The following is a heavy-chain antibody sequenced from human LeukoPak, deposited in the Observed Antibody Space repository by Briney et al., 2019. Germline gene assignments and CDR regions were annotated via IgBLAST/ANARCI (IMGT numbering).Heavy chain of an antibody. CDR3: AKEFGGGGSVILGGVNAFDI. CDR1: GFTFGHYW. J-gene: IGHJ3*02. CDR2: ISGSGGST. Sequence: PGGSLRLSCAASGFTFGHYWMHWVRQAPGKGLEWASAISGSGGSTYYADSVKGRFTISRDNSKNTLYLQMNSLRAEDTAVYYCAKEFGGGGSVILGGVNAFDIWGQGTMVTVSS. D-gene: IGHD2-15*01. V-gene: IGHV3-23*01.